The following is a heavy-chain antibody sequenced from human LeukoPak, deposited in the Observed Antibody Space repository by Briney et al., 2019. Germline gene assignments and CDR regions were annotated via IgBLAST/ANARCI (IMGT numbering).Heavy chain of an antibody. V-gene: IGHV3-30-3*01. CDR1: GFTFSSYA. J-gene: IGHJ4*02. CDR3: ARAFPVVRGVIDY. D-gene: IGHD3-10*01. Sequence: GGSLRLSCAASGFTFSSYAMHWVRQAPGKGLEWVAVISYDGSNKYYADSVKGRFTISRDNSKNTLYLQMNSLRAEDTAVYYCARAFPVVRGVIDYWGQGTLVTVSS. CDR2: ISYDGSNK.